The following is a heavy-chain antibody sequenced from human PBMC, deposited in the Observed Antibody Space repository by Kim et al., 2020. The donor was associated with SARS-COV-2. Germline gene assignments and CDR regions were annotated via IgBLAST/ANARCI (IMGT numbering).Heavy chain of an antibody. CDR1: GFTFSTYA. D-gene: IGHD1-20*01. CDR3: AKGYYYFDY. V-gene: IGHV3-23*03. CDR2: IYSAGSDT. Sequence: GGSLRLSCAASGFTFSTYAMTWVRQAPGKGLEWLSLIYSAGSDTYYADSVQGRFTISRDNSKYTLYLQMNSLRAEDTAVYYCAKGYYYFDYWGQGTLVT. J-gene: IGHJ4*02.